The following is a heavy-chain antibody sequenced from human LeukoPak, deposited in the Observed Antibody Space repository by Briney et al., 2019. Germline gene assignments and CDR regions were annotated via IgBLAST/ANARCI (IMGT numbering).Heavy chain of an antibody. Sequence: PGGSLRLSCAASGFTFSSYWMHWVRQAPGKGLVWVSHINNDGGSITYADSAKGRFTISRDNAKNTVFLQMNSLRAEDTAVYYCARVGTNWYFDLWGRGALVTVSS. D-gene: IGHD3-10*01. CDR3: ARVGTNWYFDL. J-gene: IGHJ2*01. CDR2: INNDGGSI. V-gene: IGHV3-74*01. CDR1: GFTFSSYW.